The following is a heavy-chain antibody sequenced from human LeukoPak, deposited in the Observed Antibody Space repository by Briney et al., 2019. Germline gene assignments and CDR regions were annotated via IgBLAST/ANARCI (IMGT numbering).Heavy chain of an antibody. V-gene: IGHV1-2*02. CDR1: GYTFIAYY. J-gene: IGHJ4*02. CDR3: ARDASPFDY. CDR2: INPNSGGT. Sequence: ASVKVSSKASGYTFIAYYIHWVRQAPAQELQGMGWINPNSGGTNYAQRFQGRVTMTRDTSISTAYMELSGLRSDDTAVYYCARDASPFDYWGQGTLVTVSS.